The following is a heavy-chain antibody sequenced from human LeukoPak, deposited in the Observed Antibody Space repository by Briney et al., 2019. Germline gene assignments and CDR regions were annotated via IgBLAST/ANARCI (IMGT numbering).Heavy chain of an antibody. D-gene: IGHD3-3*01. CDR1: GFTFSSYG. CDR3: AKSRFLEWLTGSFDH. J-gene: IGHJ4*02. V-gene: IGHV3-30*02. Sequence: GGSLRLSCAASGFTFSSYGMHWVRQAPGKGLEWVAFIRYDGSNKYYADSVKGRFTISRDNSKNTLYLQMNSLRAEDTAVYYCAKSRFLEWLTGSFDHWGQGTLVTVSS. CDR2: IRYDGSNK.